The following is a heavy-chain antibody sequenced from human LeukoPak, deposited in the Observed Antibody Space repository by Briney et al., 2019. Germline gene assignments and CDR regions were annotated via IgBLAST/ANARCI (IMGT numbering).Heavy chain of an antibody. CDR2: IKARRAGGTT. CDR3: TRGHYGP. V-gene: IGHV3-15*01. CDR1: GFTFSDDW. Sequence: PGGSLRLSCAASGFTFSDDWMNWVRQAPGKGPEWVGHIKARRAGGTTEYAAPVGGRFTISRDDSRSILYLQMNNLKTEDTALDYFTRGHYGPWGLGTLVTVSS. D-gene: IGHD3-10*01. J-gene: IGHJ5*02.